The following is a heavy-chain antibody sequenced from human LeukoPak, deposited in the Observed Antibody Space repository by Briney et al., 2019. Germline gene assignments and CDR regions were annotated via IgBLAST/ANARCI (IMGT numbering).Heavy chain of an antibody. Sequence: ASVKVSCKASGYTFTSYYKHWVRQAPGQGLEWMGIINPSGGSTSYAQKFQGRVTMTRDTSTSTVYMELSSLRSEDTAVYYCARDGADIVVVPAAYFDYWGQGTLVTVSS. V-gene: IGHV1-46*01. CDR2: INPSGGST. J-gene: IGHJ4*02. CDR1: GYTFTSYY. D-gene: IGHD2-2*01. CDR3: ARDGADIVVVPAAYFDY.